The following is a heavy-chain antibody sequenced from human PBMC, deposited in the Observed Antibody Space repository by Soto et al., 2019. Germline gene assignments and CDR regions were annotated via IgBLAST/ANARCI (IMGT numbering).Heavy chain of an antibody. CDR1: GGSICSYY. D-gene: IGHD4-17*01. Sequence: SETLSLSCTVSGGSICSYYWSWIRQPPGKGVEWIGYIYYSGSTNYNPSLKSRVTISVDTSKNQFSLKLSSVTAADTAVYYCARATRRYGDSDYWGQGTLVTVSS. CDR3: ARATRRYGDSDY. J-gene: IGHJ4*02. CDR2: IYYSGST. V-gene: IGHV4-59*01.